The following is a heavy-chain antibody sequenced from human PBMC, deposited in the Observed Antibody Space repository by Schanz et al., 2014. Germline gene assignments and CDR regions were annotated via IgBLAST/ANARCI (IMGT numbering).Heavy chain of an antibody. Sequence: QVQLVQSGAEVKKPGASVRVSCKVSGYAFTTYGISWVRQAPGQGPEFMGWISTFRNEDTNSAQRIQGRLTMTTDTSTGTAYMELRSLRSDDTAVYYCARDRRRYCSTASCLHDNWFDPWGQGTLVIVSS. CDR2: ISTFRNEDT. V-gene: IGHV1-18*01. CDR3: ARDRRRYCSTASCLHDNWFDP. CDR1: GYAFTTYG. D-gene: IGHD2-2*01. J-gene: IGHJ5*02.